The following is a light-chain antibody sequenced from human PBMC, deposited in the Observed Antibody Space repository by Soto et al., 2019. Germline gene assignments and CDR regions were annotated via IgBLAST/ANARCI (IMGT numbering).Light chain of an antibody. CDR1: QSIGSY. J-gene: IGKJ4*01. CDR3: QQIYTIPLS. V-gene: IGKV1-39*01. CDR2: GGS. Sequence: DNHVPQCPSSVSASVGDSVTITCRASQSIGSYLNWYQQKPGKAPNLLIHGGSILQSGGPPRFSGGGGGTDFTLTISSLQPEDCASYYWQQIYTIPLSFGGGPKWIS.